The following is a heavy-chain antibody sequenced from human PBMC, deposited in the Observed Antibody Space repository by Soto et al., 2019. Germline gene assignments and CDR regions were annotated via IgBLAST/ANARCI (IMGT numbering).Heavy chain of an antibody. CDR2: IWYDGSNK. Sequence: QVQLVESGGGVVQPGRSPRLSCAASGFTFSSYGMHWVRQAPGKGLEWVAVIWYDGSNKYYADSVKGRFTISRDNSKNTLYLQMNSLRAEDTAVYYCARVKAAADPFDYWGQGTLVTVSS. V-gene: IGHV3-33*01. J-gene: IGHJ4*02. CDR3: ARVKAAADPFDY. D-gene: IGHD6-13*01. CDR1: GFTFSSYG.